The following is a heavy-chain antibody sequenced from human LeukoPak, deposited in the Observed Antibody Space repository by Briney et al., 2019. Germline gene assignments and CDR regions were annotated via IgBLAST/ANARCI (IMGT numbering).Heavy chain of an antibody. J-gene: IGHJ6*03. CDR1: GYTFTSYG. CDR3: ARKHSGGWTNNYYYKMAA. Sequence: ASVKVSCKASGYTFTSYGISWVRQAPGQGLEWMGWISAYNGNTNYAQKLQGRVTMTTDTSTSTAYLELRSLRSDDTAVYYCARKHSGGWTNNYYYKMAAGAKGPPS. V-gene: IGHV1-18*01. D-gene: IGHD6-19*01. CDR2: ISAYNGNT.